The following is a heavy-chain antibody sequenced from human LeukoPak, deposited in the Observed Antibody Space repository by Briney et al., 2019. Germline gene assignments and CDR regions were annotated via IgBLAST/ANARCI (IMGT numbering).Heavy chain of an antibody. CDR1: GDSISSYY. V-gene: IGHV4-4*07. Sequence: SETLSLTCTVSGDSISSYYWGWIRQPAGKGLEWIGRIHPSGSTNYNPSLKSRLTLSVDTSKNQFSLKLSSVTAADTAVYYCARGPPPDFDYWGRGTLVTVSS. CDR3: ARGPPPDFDY. CDR2: IHPSGST. J-gene: IGHJ4*02.